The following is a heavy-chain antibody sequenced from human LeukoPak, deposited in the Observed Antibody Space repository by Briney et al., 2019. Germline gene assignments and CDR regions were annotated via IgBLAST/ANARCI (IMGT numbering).Heavy chain of an antibody. V-gene: IGHV4-34*01. J-gene: IGHJ1*01. CDR2: INHSGST. D-gene: IGHD2-15*01. CDR1: GGPFSGYY. Sequence: RSSETLSLTCAVYGGPFSGYYWSWIRQPPGKGLEWIGEINHSGSTNYNPSLKSRVTISVDTSMNQFSLQLSSVTAPDTAVYHFARGGVVAVTRMINWG. CDR3: ARGGVVAVTRMIN.